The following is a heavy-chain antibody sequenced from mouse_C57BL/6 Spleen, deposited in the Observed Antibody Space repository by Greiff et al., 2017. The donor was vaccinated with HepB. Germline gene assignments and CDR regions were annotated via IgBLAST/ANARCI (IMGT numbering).Heavy chain of an antibody. J-gene: IGHJ3*01. CDR2: INPSNGGT. Sequence: VQLQQPGTELVKPGASVKLSCKASGYTFTSYWMHWVKQRPGQGLEWIGNINPSNGGTNYNEKFKSKATLTVDKSSSTAYMQLSSLTSEDSAVYYCARDYYYGSSYSAWFAYWGQGTLVTVSA. D-gene: IGHD1-1*01. CDR1: GYTFTSYW. V-gene: IGHV1-53*01. CDR3: ARDYYYGSSYSAWFAY.